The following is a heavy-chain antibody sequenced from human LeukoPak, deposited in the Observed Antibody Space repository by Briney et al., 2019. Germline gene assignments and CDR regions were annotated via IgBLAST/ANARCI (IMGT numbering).Heavy chain of an antibody. D-gene: IGHD3-22*01. CDR2: ITGSGGST. CDR1: GFTFGSYA. Sequence: GGSLRLSCAASGFTFGSYAMSWVRQAPGKGLEWVSVITGSGGSTYYADSVKGRFTISRDNSKNTLYLQMNSLRAGDTAVYYCAKDRNYYDSSIDSDYWGQGTLVTVSS. V-gene: IGHV3-23*01. CDR3: AKDRNYYDSSIDSDY. J-gene: IGHJ4*02.